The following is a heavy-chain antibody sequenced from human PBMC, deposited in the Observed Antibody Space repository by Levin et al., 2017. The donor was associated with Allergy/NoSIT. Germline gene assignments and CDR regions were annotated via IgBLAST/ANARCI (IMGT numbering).Heavy chain of an antibody. CDR3: ANHHRAHGSGTYSIIPPFDY. J-gene: IGHJ4*02. V-gene: IGHV3-30*18. D-gene: IGHD3-10*01. CDR2: ITADGSNY. CDR1: GFTFSSYG. Sequence: PGGSLRLSCAASGFTFSSYGMHWVRQAPGKGLEWVAIITADGSNYFYADSVRGRFTISRDNSQSTLYLEMDDLRAEDTAVYYCANHHRAHGSGTYSIIPPFDYWGQGTLVTVSS.